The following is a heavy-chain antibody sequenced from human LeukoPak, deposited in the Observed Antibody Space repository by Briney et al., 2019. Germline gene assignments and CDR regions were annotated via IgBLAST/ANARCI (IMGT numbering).Heavy chain of an antibody. CDR1: GFTFSSYA. Sequence: GGSLRLSCAASGFTFSSYAMHWVRQAPGKGLEGVAVISYDGSNKYYADSVKGRFTISRDNSKNTLYLQMNSLRAEDTAVYYCARVRQQLVLGYGMDVWGQGTTVTVSS. CDR3: ARVRQQLVLGYGMDV. V-gene: IGHV3-30*04. D-gene: IGHD6-13*01. J-gene: IGHJ6*02. CDR2: ISYDGSNK.